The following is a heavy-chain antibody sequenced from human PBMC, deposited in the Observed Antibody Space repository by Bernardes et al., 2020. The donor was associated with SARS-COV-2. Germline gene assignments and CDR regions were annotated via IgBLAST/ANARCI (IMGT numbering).Heavy chain of an antibody. D-gene: IGHD4-4*01. J-gene: IGHJ6*02. CDR2: LSYNGRDE. V-gene: IGHV3-30-3*01. CDR1: GFTLGTFS. CDR3: ARDMTTVTFWSGYYYYVMDV. Sequence: GGSLRLSCVVSGFTLGTFSTHWVRQTPGKGLEWVAVLSYNGRDEYYLDSVKGRFTISRDKSKNTVYLQMNTLRSDDTAIYYCARDMTTVTFWSGYYYYVMDVWGQGTTVTVSS.